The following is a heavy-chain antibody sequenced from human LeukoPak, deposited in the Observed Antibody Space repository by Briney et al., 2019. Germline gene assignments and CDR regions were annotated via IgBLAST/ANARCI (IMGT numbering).Heavy chain of an antibody. D-gene: IGHD3-22*01. J-gene: IGHJ3*02. Sequence: GASVKVSCKASGYTFTSYGISWVRQAPGQGLEWMGWISAYNGNTNYAQKLQGRVTMTTDTSTSTAYMELRSLRSDDTAVYYCARDNKIVVVPRNDAFDIWGQGTMVTVSS. CDR1: GYTFTSYG. V-gene: IGHV1-18*01. CDR3: ARDNKIVVVPRNDAFDI. CDR2: ISAYNGNT.